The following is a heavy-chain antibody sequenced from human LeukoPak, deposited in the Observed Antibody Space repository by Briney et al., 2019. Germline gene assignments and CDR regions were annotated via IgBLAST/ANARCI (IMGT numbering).Heavy chain of an antibody. CDR3: AIIAAAGQGPFDY. Sequence: ASVKVSCKASRYTFTSYYMHWVRQAPGQGLEWMGIINPSGGSTSYAQKFQGRVTITTDESTSTAYMELSSLRSEDAAVYYCAIIAAAGQGPFDYWGQGTLVTVSS. CDR2: INPSGGST. V-gene: IGHV1-46*01. J-gene: IGHJ4*02. D-gene: IGHD6-13*01. CDR1: RYTFTSYY.